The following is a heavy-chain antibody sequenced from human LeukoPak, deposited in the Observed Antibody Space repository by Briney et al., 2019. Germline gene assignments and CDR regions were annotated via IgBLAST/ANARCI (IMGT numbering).Heavy chain of an antibody. CDR3: ARQKSGSYGLFDY. V-gene: IGHV4-39*01. J-gene: IGHJ4*02. CDR2: IYYSGST. Sequence: PSETLSLTCTVSGGSISSSSHYWGWIRQPPGKGLEWIGSIYYSGSTYYNPSLKSRVTISVDTSKNQFSLKLSSVTAADTSVHYCARQKSGSYGLFDYWGQGTLVTVSS. CDR1: GGSISSSSHY. D-gene: IGHD1-26*01.